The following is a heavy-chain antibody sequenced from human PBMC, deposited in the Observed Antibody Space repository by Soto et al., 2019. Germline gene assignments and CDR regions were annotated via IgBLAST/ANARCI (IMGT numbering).Heavy chain of an antibody. CDR2: VSHDGDST. D-gene: IGHD2-15*01. V-gene: IGHV3-23*01. Sequence: EVQLLESGGGLVQPGGSLRLSCTASGFTFSNYAMSWLRQAPGKGLEWVSAVSHDGDSTYYADSVKGRFTISRDKSKNPLYLQVNSLRADDTAAHYCARPQLYFTGGTCYFADYFQVWGQGTLVTVPS. CDR3: ARPQLYFTGGTCYFADYFQV. CDR1: GFTFSNYA. J-gene: IGHJ1*01.